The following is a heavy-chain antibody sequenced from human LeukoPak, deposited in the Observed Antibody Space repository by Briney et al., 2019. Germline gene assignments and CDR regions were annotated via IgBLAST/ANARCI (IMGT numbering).Heavy chain of an antibody. D-gene: IGHD6-13*01. CDR2: ISGSSSTI. J-gene: IGHJ6*03. CDR1: GFTFSDYY. V-gene: IGHV3-11*01. Sequence: PGGSLRLSCAASGFTFSDYYMSWVRQAPGKGLEWLSYISGSSSTIYYTDSVQGRFTISRDNAKKSLYLQMNSLRAEDTAVYYCAKDRVAAAGSFRSMDVWGKGTTVTVSS. CDR3: AKDRVAAAGSFRSMDV.